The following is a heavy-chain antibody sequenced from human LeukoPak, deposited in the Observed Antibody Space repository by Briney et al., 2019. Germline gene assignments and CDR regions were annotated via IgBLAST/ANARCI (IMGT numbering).Heavy chain of an antibody. Sequence: SETLSLTCTVSGGSISSYYWSWIRQPPGKGLEWIGYIYYSGSTNYNPSLKSRVTISVDTSKNQFSLKLSSVTAADTAVYYCASSRDTAMASYWYFDLWGRGTPVTVSS. D-gene: IGHD5-18*01. CDR2: IYYSGST. CDR1: GGSISSYY. J-gene: IGHJ2*01. V-gene: IGHV4-59*01. CDR3: ASSRDTAMASYWYFDL.